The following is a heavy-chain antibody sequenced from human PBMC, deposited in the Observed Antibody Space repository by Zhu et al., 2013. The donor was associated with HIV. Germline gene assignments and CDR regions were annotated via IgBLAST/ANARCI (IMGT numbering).Heavy chain of an antibody. Sequence: QVQPVQSGAEVKKPGSSVKVSCKSSGGTLKNYVISWVRQAPEQGLEWMGWMNPNSGGTNYAQKFQGRLSMTRDTSTSTVYMELSSLRSEDTAVYYCARLSSPFDYWGQGTLVTVSS. CDR2: MNPNSGGT. CDR3: ARLSSPFDY. J-gene: IGHJ4*02. CDR1: GGTLKNYV. V-gene: IGHV1-8*01. D-gene: IGHD6-6*01.